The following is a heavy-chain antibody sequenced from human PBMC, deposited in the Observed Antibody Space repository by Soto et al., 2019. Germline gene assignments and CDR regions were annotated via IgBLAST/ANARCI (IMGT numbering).Heavy chain of an antibody. J-gene: IGHJ4*02. CDR1: GFTFSSYA. CDR2: ISGSGGST. CDR3: AKPYGIGSYYFYFDY. Sequence: GGSLRLSCAASGFTFSSYAMSWVRQAPGKGLEWVSAISGSGGSTYYADSVKGRFTISRDNSKNTLYLQMNSLRAEDTAVYYCAKPYGIGSYYFYFDYWGQGTLVTVSS. D-gene: IGHD1-26*01. V-gene: IGHV3-23*01.